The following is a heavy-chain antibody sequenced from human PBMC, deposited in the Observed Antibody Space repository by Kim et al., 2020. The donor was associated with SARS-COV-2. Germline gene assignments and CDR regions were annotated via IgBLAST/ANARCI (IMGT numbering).Heavy chain of an antibody. CDR1: GYTFTSYD. CDR3: ARGTVVVPAAISDY. V-gene: IGHV1-8*01. CDR2: MNPNSGTT. D-gene: IGHD2-2*01. Sequence: ASVKVSCKASGYTFTSYDLNWVRQATGQGLEWMGWMNPNSGTTGYAQKFQGRVTMTRNTSISTAYMELSSLRSEDTAVYYCARGTVVVPAAISDYWGQGTLVTVSS. J-gene: IGHJ4*02.